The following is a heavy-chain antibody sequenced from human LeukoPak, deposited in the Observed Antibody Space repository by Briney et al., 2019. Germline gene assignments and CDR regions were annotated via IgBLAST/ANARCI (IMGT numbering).Heavy chain of an antibody. J-gene: IGHJ4*02. CDR2: IYYSGST. Sequence: SETLSLTCTVSGGSISSYYWSWIRQPPGKGLEWIGYIYYSGSTNYNPSLKSRVTISVDTSKNQFSLKLSSVTAADTAVYYCARGYGLRLGELSLYFDYWGQGTLVTVSS. V-gene: IGHV4-59*01. CDR1: GGSISSYY. D-gene: IGHD3-16*02. CDR3: ARGYGLRLGELSLYFDY.